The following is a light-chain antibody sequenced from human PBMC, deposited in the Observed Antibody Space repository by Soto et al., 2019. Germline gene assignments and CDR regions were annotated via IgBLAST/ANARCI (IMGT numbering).Light chain of an antibody. Sequence: EIVLTQSPGTLSLSPGERATLSCRASQSVSSSYLAWYQQKPGQAPRPLIYGASSRAIGIPDRFSGSGSGTDFRLSISRLEPGDFAVYYCQQYGSSPWRFGQGTKVEIK. V-gene: IGKV3-20*01. CDR3: QQYGSSPWR. CDR1: QSVSSSY. J-gene: IGKJ1*01. CDR2: GAS.